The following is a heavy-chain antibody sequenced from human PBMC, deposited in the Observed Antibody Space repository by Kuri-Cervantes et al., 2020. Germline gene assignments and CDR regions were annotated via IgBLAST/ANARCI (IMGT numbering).Heavy chain of an antibody. D-gene: IGHD2-2*02. CDR2: ISSGGRTI. CDR3: ARVSGYCSSTSCYTGYYYYGMDV. CDR1: GFTFSDYY. J-gene: IGHJ6*02. Sequence: GESLKISCAASGFTFSDYYMSWIRQAPGKGLEWLSYISSGGRTIYYADSVKGRFTISRDNARNSLYLQMNSLRAEDTAVYYCARVSGYCSSTSCYTGYYYYGMDVWGQGTTVTVSS. V-gene: IGHV3-11*01.